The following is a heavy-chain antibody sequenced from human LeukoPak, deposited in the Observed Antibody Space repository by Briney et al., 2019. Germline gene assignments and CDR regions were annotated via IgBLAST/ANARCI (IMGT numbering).Heavy chain of an antibody. D-gene: IGHD1-26*01. CDR3: ARDAPLPDF. V-gene: IGHV3-21*01. Sequence: GGSLRLSCAASGVTFSSYTMNWVRQAPGKGLEWVSSISSSSNYIYYADSVKGRFTISRDNAKNSLYLQMNGLRAEDTAVYYCARDAPLPDFWGQGTLVTVSS. J-gene: IGHJ4*02. CDR1: GVTFSSYT. CDR2: ISSSSNYI.